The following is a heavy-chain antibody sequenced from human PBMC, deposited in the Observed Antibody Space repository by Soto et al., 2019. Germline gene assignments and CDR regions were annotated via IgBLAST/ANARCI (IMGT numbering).Heavy chain of an antibody. CDR1: GYTFTGYY. V-gene: IGHV1-2*04. CDR2: INPNSGGT. Sequence: ASVKVSCKASGYTFTGYYMHWVRQAPGQGLEWMGWINPNSGGTNYAQKFQGWVTMTRDTSISTAYMELSRLRSDDTAVYYCARGGLSIAVAGTFDYWGQGTLVTVSS. J-gene: IGHJ4*02. D-gene: IGHD6-19*01. CDR3: ARGGLSIAVAGTFDY.